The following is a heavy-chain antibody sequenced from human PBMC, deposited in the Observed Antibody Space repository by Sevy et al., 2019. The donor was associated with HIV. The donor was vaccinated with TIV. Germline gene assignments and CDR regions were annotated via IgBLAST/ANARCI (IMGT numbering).Heavy chain of an antibody. CDR1: GFIFSTSP. CDR2: LSYDDSDE. D-gene: IGHD3-10*01. CDR3: AKDDLGSMDY. Sequence: GGSLRLSCAASGFIFSTSPMHWVRQAPGKGLECVAILSYDDSDENYADSVKGRFTISRDNSKNTLYWQMNSLRTEDTAVYYCAKDDLGSMDYWGQGTLVTVSS. V-gene: IGHV3-30-3*02. J-gene: IGHJ4*02.